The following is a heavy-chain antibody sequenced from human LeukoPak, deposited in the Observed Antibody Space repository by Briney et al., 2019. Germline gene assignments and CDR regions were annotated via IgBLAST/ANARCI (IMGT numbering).Heavy chain of an antibody. J-gene: IGHJ4*01. CDR2: ISSSSSYI. CDR1: GFTFSSYS. D-gene: IGHD4-23*01. CDR3: AKSLVRWAFDN. Sequence: GGSLRLSCAASGFTFSSYSMNWVRQAPGKGLEWVSSISSSSSYIYYADSVKGRFTISRDNAKNSLYLQMNSLRAEDTALYFCAKSLVRWAFDNWGRGALVSVSS. V-gene: IGHV3-21*04.